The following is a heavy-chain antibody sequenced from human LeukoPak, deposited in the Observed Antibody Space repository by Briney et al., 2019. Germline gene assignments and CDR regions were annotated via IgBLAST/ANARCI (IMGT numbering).Heavy chain of an antibody. CDR2: INHSGST. J-gene: IGHJ2*01. D-gene: IGHD3-22*01. V-gene: IGHV4-34*01. CDR3: AGGTTMIVVVITSRAPRYFDL. Sequence: SETLSLTCAVYGGSFSGYYWSWIRQPPGKGLEWIGEINHSGSTNYNPSLKSRVTISVDTCKNQVSLRLSSVTAADTAVNYCAGGTTMIVVVITSRAPRYFDLWGRGPLVTVSS. CDR1: GGSFSGYY.